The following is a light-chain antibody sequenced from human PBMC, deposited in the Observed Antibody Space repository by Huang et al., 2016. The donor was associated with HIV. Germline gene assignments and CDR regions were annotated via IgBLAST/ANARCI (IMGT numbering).Light chain of an antibody. Sequence: EVVMTQSPATLSVSPGERATLSCRASQNINSNLDWYQQKPGQTPRLLIYGASTRATVIPARFSGSGSGTEFTLTISSLQSEDFAVYYCQQYNNWPPVTFGQGTKLEIK. CDR2: GAS. CDR3: QQYNNWPPVT. V-gene: IGKV3-15*01. J-gene: IGKJ2*01. CDR1: QNINSN.